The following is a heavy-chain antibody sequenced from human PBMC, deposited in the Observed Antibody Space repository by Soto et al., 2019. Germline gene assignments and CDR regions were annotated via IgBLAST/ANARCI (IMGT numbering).Heavy chain of an antibody. Sequence: GASVKVSCKASGYSFTRYGIGWARQAPGQGPEWMGWINAYNGNTNYAQNLQGRLTLTTDTSTTTAYMELRSLRSNDTAIYYCAMVDVYVTPSPQDVWGQGTTVTVSS. J-gene: IGHJ6*02. V-gene: IGHV1-18*01. D-gene: IGHD3-16*01. CDR3: AMVDVYVTPSPQDV. CDR2: INAYNGNT. CDR1: GYSFTRYG.